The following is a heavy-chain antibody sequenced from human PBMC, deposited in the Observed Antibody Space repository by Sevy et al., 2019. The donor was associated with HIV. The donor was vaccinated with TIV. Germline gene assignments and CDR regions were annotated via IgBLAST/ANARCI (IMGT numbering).Heavy chain of an antibody. Sequence: GGSLRLSCVASGFSFRDYALHWVRQGPGKGLEWVAVVSFDGGNKYYPDSVKGRFTGSRDNSKNTLFLQMDSLRGEDTAVYYCARGPYSSGLRFDYWGQGTLVTVSS. J-gene: IGHJ4*02. CDR1: GFSFRDYA. V-gene: IGHV3-30*04. CDR3: ARGPYSSGLRFDY. D-gene: IGHD6-19*01. CDR2: VSFDGGNK.